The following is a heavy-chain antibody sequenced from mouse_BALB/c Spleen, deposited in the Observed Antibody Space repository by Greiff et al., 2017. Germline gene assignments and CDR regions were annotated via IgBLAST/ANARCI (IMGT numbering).Heavy chain of an antibody. CDR3: ARPSYYAMDY. J-gene: IGHJ4*01. Sequence: QVQLQQSGAELVRPGSSVKISCKASGYAFSSYWMNWVKQRPGQGLEWIGQIYPGDGDTNYNGKFKGKATLTADKSSSTAYMQLSSLTSEDSAVYFCARPSYYAMDYWGQGTSVTVSS. CDR1: GYAFSSYW. CDR2: IYPGDGDT. V-gene: IGHV1-80*01.